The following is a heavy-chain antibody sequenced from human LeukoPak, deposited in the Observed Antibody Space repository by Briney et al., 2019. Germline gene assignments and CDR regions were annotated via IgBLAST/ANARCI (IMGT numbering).Heavy chain of an antibody. J-gene: IGHJ4*02. D-gene: IGHD3-10*01. CDR2: ISYDGSNK. Sequence: GGSLRLSCEASGFPLRSSWMSWVRQGPGKGLEWVAVISYDGSNKYYADSVKGRFTISRDNSKNTLYLQMNSLRAEDTAVYYCASEKLLWFGELFGNFDYWGQGTLVTVSS. CDR1: GFPLRSSW. V-gene: IGHV3-30-3*01. CDR3: ASEKLLWFGELFGNFDY.